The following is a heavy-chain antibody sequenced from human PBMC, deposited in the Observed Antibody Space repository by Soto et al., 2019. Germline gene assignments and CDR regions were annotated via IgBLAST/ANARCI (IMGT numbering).Heavy chain of an antibody. CDR3: ARWGYYGSGSRFYYYYGMDV. J-gene: IGHJ6*02. V-gene: IGHV4-30-2*02. D-gene: IGHD3-10*01. CDR1: GGSISSGGYS. Sequence: SETLSLTCAVSGGSISSGGYSWSWIRQPPGKGLEWIGYIYHSGSTYYNPSLKSRVTISVDTSKNQFSLKLSSVTAADTAVYYCARWGYYGSGSRFYYYYGMDVWGQGTTVTVSS. CDR2: IYHSGST.